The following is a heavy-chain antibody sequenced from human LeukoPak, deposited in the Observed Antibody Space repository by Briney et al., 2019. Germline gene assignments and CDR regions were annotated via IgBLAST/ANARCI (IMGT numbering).Heavy chain of an antibody. V-gene: IGHV3-30*03. CDR3: ASWKVVVSNGGFDI. Sequence: PGGSLRLSCAASGFTFSSYGMHWVRQAPGKGLEWVAVISYDGSNKYYADSVKGRFTISRDNSKNTLYLQMNSLRAEDTAVYYCASWKVVVSNGGFDIWDQGTMVTVSS. CDR2: ISYDGSNK. J-gene: IGHJ3*02. CDR1: GFTFSSYG. D-gene: IGHD3-22*01.